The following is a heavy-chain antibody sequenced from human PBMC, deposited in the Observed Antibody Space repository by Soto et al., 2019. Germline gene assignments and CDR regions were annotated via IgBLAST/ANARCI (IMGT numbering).Heavy chain of an antibody. CDR1: GYTFPSLW. CDR3: VRAVVGYCSSASCPGDY. CDR2: IFPTDSTT. J-gene: IGHJ4*02. Sequence: PGESLKISCKGSGYTFPSLWIGWVRQMPGKGLEWMGIIFPTDSTTIYSPSFQGRVTISADKSISTAYVQWSSLKASDGAMYYCVRAVVGYCSSASCPGDYWGQGTLVTVSS. D-gene: IGHD2-2*01. V-gene: IGHV5-51*01.